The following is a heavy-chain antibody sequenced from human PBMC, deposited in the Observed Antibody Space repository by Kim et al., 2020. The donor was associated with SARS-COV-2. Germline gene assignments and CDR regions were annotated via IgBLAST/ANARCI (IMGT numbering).Heavy chain of an antibody. CDR2: INPNSGGT. CDR3: ARVPRSSHHCSGGSCYTGGLAY. CDR1: GYTFTGYY. J-gene: IGHJ4*02. D-gene: IGHD2-15*01. V-gene: IGHV1-2*02. Sequence: ASVKVSCKASGYTFTGYYMHWVRQAPGQGLEWMGWINPNSGGTNYAQKFQGRVTMTRDTSISTAYMELSRLRSDDTAVYYCARVPRSSHHCSGGSCYTGGLAYWGQGTLVTVSS.